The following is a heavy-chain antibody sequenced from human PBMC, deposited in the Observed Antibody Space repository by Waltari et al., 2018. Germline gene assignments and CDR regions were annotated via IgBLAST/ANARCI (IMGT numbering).Heavy chain of an antibody. J-gene: IGHJ4*02. V-gene: IGHV3-74*03. Sequence: EVQLVESGGGLVQPGGSLRLSCAASGFTFNVYWMHWVRQAPGKGLVWGSRIKTDGSTTMYADAVKGRFTISRDNAKNTLYLKMDSLTAEDTAMYDCARCDSSGYDYWGQGTLVTVSS. CDR2: IKTDGSTT. D-gene: IGHD3-22*01. CDR3: ARCDSSGYDY. CDR1: GFTFNVYW.